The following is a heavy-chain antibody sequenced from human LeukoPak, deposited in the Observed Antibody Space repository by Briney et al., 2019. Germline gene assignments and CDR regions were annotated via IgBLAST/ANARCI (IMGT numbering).Heavy chain of an antibody. J-gene: IGHJ4*02. CDR2: IRSEVYGGTP. Sequence: AGGSLRLSCAASGFTFSSYWMSCVRQAPGKGLEWVGFIRSEVYGGTPEYAASVKGRFAISRDDSKGIAYLQMNSLRPEDTAMYYCTRDQTPYYWGQGTLVTVSS. CDR3: TRDQTPYY. V-gene: IGHV3-49*04. CDR1: GFTFSSYW.